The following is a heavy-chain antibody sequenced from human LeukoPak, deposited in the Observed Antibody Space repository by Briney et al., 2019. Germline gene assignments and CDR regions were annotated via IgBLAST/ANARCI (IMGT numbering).Heavy chain of an antibody. Sequence: ASVKVSCKASGYTFTSYGISWVRQAPGQGLEWMGWISAYNGNTNYAQKLQGRVTMTTDTSTSTAYMELRSPRSDDTAVYYCARVVPAAIRWYYYYYMDVWGKGTTVTVSS. D-gene: IGHD2-2*02. CDR3: ARVVPAAIRWYYYYYMDV. CDR1: GYTFTSYG. V-gene: IGHV1-18*01. J-gene: IGHJ6*03. CDR2: ISAYNGNT.